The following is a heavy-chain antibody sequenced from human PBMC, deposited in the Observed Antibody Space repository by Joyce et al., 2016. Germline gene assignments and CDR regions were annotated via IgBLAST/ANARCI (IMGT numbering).Heavy chain of an antibody. CDR1: GIIFSNKE. J-gene: IGHJ4*02. Sequence: EVQLVEYGGGLVQPGGSLRLSCAASGIIFSNKEMNWVRQAPGKGREGISSINSDDSRIHYADSVRGRFTSSRDNARNSLFLEMNSLRVEDTAMYYCTTPSCANWGQGSLVTVSS. V-gene: IGHV3-48*03. D-gene: IGHD2-2*01. CDR2: INSDDSRI. CDR3: TTPSCAN.